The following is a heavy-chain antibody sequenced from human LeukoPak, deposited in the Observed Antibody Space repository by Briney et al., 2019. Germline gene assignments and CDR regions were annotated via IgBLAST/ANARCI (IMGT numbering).Heavy chain of an antibody. CDR1: GGSFSGYY. J-gene: IGHJ6*02. V-gene: IGHV4-34*01. CDR2: INHSGST. Sequence: PSETLSLTCAVYGGSFSGYYWSWIRQPPGKGLEWIGEINHSGSTNYNPSLKSRVTISVDTSKNQFSLKLSSVTAADTAVYYCARLPRVVPHYYYYGMDVWGQGTTVTVSS. D-gene: IGHD2-15*01. CDR3: ARLPRVVPHYYYYGMDV.